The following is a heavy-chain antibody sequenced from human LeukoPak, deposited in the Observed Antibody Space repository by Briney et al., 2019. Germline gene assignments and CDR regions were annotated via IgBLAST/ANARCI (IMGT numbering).Heavy chain of an antibody. V-gene: IGHV4-34*01. CDR2: INHSGST. CDR3: ARGPTTVVTRDFDY. D-gene: IGHD4-17*01. J-gene: IGHJ4*02. CDR1: GGSFSGYY. Sequence: SETLSLTCAVYGGSFSGYYWSWIRQPPGKGLEWIGEINHSGSTNYNPSLKSRVTISVDTSKNQFSLKLSSVTAADTAVYYFARGPTTVVTRDFDYWGRGTLVTVSS.